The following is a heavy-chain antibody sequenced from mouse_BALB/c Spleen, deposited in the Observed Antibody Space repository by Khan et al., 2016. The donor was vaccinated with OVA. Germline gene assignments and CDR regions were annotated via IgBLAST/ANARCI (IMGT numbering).Heavy chain of an antibody. J-gene: IGHJ1*01. CDR1: GFTFSSYA. V-gene: IGHV5-9-3*01. CDR3: TRPPITTVGVTSYWFFDV. CDR2: ISGGGNYT. D-gene: IGHD1-1*01. Sequence: EVELVESGGGLVKPGGSLKLSCTASGFTFSSYAMSWVRQTPEKRLEWVATISGGGNYTYYPDSVKGRFTISRDNAKNTLYLQMSSLRSEDTAMYYWTRPPITTVGVTSYWFFDVWGARTTVTVSS.